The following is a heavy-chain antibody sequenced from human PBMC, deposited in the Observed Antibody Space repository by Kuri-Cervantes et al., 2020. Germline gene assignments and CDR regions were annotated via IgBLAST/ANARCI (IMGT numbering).Heavy chain of an antibody. V-gene: IGHV3-9*01. D-gene: IGHD2-15*01. CDR1: GFTFDDYA. CDR3: VREDSR. CDR2: ISWNSGSI. J-gene: IGHJ3*01. Sequence: GGSLRLSCAASGFTFDDYAMHWVRQAPGKGLEWVSGISWNSGSIGYADSVKGRFTISRDNAKNSLYLQMNSLRAEDTAVYYCVREDSRWGQGTMVTVSS.